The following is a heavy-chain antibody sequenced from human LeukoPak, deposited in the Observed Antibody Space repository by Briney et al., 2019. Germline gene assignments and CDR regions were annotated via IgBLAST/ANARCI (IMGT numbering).Heavy chain of an antibody. Sequence: PSETLSLTCTVSGGSISSYYWSWIRQPPGKGLEWIGYIYYSGSTNYNPSLKSRVTISVDTSKNQFSLKLSSVTAADTAVYYCAGRITGRFDYWGQGTLVTVSS. CDR3: AGRITGRFDY. V-gene: IGHV4-59*01. CDR2: IYYSGST. D-gene: IGHD1-20*01. CDR1: GGSISSYY. J-gene: IGHJ4*02.